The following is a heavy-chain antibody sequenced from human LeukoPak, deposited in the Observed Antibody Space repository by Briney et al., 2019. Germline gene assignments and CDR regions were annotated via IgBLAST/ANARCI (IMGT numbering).Heavy chain of an antibody. D-gene: IGHD3-3*01. CDR1: GFTFSSYW. V-gene: IGHV3-7*01. J-gene: IGHJ6*03. CDR2: IKQDGSEK. CDR3: ARGSGVAYYYYSMDV. Sequence: TGGSLRLSCAASGFTFSSYWMSWVRQAPGKGLEWVANIKQDGSEKYYVDSVKGRFTISRDNAKNSLYLQMNSLRAEDTAVYYCARGSGVAYYYYSMDVWGKGTTVTISS.